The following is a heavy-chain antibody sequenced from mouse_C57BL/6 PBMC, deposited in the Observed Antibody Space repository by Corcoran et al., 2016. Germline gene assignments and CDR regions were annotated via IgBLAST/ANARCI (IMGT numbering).Heavy chain of an antibody. CDR1: GYTFTDYY. CDR2: INPNNGGT. Sequence: EVQLQQSGPELVKPGASVKISCKASGYTFTDYYMNWVKQSHGKSLEWIGDINPNNGGTSYNQKFKGKATLTVDKSSSTAYMELRSLTSEDSAVYYCARSDYWGYWGQGTTLTVSS. D-gene: IGHD1-1*01. V-gene: IGHV1-26*01. J-gene: IGHJ2*01. CDR3: ARSDYWGY.